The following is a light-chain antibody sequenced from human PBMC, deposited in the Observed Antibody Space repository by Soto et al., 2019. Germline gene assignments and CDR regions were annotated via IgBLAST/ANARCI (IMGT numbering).Light chain of an antibody. CDR3: ISYTTSSTLVV. Sequence: QSALTQPASVSGSPGQSITISCTGTSSDVGGYNYVSWYQQHPGKAPKVMIYEVSNRPSGVSNRFSGSKSGNTASLTISGLQAEDEADSYCISYTTSSTLVVFGTGTKLTVL. CDR2: EVS. J-gene: IGLJ1*01. CDR1: SSDVGGYNY. V-gene: IGLV2-14*01.